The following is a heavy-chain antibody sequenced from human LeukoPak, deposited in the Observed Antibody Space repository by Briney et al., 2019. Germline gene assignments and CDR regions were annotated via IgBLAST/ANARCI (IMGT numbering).Heavy chain of an antibody. CDR1: GFTFSSYS. CDR3: AKDGVAATINWFDP. CDR2: ISYDGTNK. J-gene: IGHJ5*02. Sequence: GGSLRLSCAASGFTFSSYSMTWVRQAPGKGLEWVAIISYDGTNKYYADSVKGRFTISRDNSKNTLYLQMNSLRADDTAVYYCAKDGVAATINWFDPWGQGTLVTVSS. V-gene: IGHV3-30*18. D-gene: IGHD2-15*01.